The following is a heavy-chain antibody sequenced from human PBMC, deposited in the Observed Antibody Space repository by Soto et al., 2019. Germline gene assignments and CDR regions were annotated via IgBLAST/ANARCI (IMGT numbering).Heavy chain of an antibody. CDR2: INGSGSIT. CDR3: ASCRGVYYYSPFDI. CDR1: GFIFSNFA. V-gene: IGHV3-23*01. J-gene: IGHJ3*02. D-gene: IGHD2-21*01. Sequence: DVQVLESGGDLVQPGGSLRLSCAASGFIFSNFAMTWVRRAPGKGLEWVSTINGSGSITYYADCVKGRCTVDRDNSKYTLFIQRNNLRPEETDVYYCASCRGVYYYSPFDICGQGTVVTISS.